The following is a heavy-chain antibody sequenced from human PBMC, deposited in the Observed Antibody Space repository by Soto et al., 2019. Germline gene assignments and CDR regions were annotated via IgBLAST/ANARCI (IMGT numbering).Heavy chain of an antibody. Sequence: QLQLQESGPGLVKPSETLSLTCTVSGGSISSSSYYWGWIRQPPGKGLEWIGSIYYSGSTYYNPSPNRRVTRSVDTAKNQLSLKLSSVTAADTAVDYCARYYYASGSYPLDYWGQGTLVAVSS. J-gene: IGHJ4*02. D-gene: IGHD3-10*01. V-gene: IGHV4-39*01. CDR1: GGSISSSSYY. CDR2: IYYSGST. CDR3: ARYYYASGSYPLDY.